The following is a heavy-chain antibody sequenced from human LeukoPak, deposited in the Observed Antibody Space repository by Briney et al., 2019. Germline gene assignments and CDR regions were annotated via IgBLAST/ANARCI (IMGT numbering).Heavy chain of an antibody. J-gene: IGHJ4*02. D-gene: IGHD5-18*01. CDR1: GYTFTGYY. CDR2: INPNSGGT. Sequence: ASVKVSCKASGYTFTGYYMHWVRQAPGQGLEWMGWINPNSGGTNYAQKFQGRVTMTRDTSISTAYMELSRLRSDDTAVYYCARVDMIGCSYGYDYWGQGTLVTVSS. V-gene: IGHV1-2*02. CDR3: ARVDMIGCSYGYDY.